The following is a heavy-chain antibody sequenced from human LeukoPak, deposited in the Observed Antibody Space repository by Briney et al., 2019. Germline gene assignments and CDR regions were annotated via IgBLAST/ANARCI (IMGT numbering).Heavy chain of an antibody. Sequence: GGSLRLSCAASGFTFGTYCMSWVRQAPGRGLEWVANIKQDGSEKYYVDSVKGRFTISRDNAKNSLYLQMNSLRAEDTAVYYCARGRRVLRYFDWFPAYMDVWGKGTTVTVSS. CDR1: GFTFGTYC. CDR2: IKQDGSEK. V-gene: IGHV3-7*01. D-gene: IGHD3-9*01. J-gene: IGHJ6*03. CDR3: ARGRRVLRYFDWFPAYMDV.